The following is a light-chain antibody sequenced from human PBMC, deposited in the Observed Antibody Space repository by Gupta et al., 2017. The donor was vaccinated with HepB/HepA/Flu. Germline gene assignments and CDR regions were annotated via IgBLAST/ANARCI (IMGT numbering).Light chain of an antibody. CDR1: NIGSNT. CDR2: DDS. CDR3: QVWDSRSDHWV. Sequence: SYVLTQPPSVSVAPGETASLTCGGNNIGSNTVHWSLQRPGQAPVLVVYDDSDRPSGIPERFSGSNSGNTATLAISRVEAGDEADYYCQVWDSRSDHWVFGGGTKLTVL. V-gene: IGLV3-21*02. J-gene: IGLJ3*02.